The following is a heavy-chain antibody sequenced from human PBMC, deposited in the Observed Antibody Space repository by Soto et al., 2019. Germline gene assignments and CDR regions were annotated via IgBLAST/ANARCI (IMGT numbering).Heavy chain of an antibody. Sequence: GGSLRLSCAASGFTFDDYAMHWVRQAPGKGVEWVSGISWNSGSIGYADSVKGRFTISRDNAKNSLYLQMNSLRAEDTALYYCAKDARYDSSGYWSYGMDVWGQGTTVTVSS. CDR2: ISWNSGSI. V-gene: IGHV3-9*01. J-gene: IGHJ6*02. CDR1: GFTFDDYA. CDR3: AKDARYDSSGYWSYGMDV. D-gene: IGHD3-22*01.